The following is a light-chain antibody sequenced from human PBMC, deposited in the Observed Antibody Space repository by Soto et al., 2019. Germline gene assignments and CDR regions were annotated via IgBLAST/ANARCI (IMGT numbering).Light chain of an antibody. J-gene: IGKJ4*01. CDR1: QDINNY. CDR3: PQSGNLPT. CDR2: DAS. V-gene: IGKV1-33*01. Sequence: DIQMTQSPSSLSASVGDRVTITCQASQDINNYLNWYQQKPGKAPKLLIYDASNLDTGVPSRFSGRGSGTDFSFTTSSLQPADFATYYCPQSGNLPTFGGGTPVDIK.